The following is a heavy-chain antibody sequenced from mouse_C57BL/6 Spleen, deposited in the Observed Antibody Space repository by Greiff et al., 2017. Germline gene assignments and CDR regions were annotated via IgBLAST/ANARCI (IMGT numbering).Heavy chain of an antibody. CDR3: ARHEDGGFLGLGAMDY. CDR2: FYPGSGSI. D-gene: IGHD3-1*01. CDR1: GYTFTEYT. J-gene: IGHJ4*01. Sequence: QVQLQQSGAELVKPGASVKLSCKASGYTFTEYTIHWVKQRSGQGLEWIGWFYPGSGSIKYNEKFKDKATLTADKSSSTVYMELSRLTSEDSAVYVCARHEDGGFLGLGAMDYWGQGTSVTVSS. V-gene: IGHV1-62-2*01.